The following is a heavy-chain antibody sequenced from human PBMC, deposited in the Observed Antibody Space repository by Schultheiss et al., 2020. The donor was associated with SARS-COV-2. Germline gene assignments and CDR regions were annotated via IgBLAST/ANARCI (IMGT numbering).Heavy chain of an antibody. CDR3: ARATYYYGMDV. V-gene: IGHV4-39*07. Sequence: SETLSLTCTVSGGSISSGGYYWSWIRQHPGKGLEWIGEIYHSGSTYYNPSLKSRVTISVDTSKNQFSLKLSSVTAADTAVYYCARATYYYGMDVWGQGTTVTVSS. CDR1: GGSISSGGYY. J-gene: IGHJ6*02. CDR2: IYHSGST.